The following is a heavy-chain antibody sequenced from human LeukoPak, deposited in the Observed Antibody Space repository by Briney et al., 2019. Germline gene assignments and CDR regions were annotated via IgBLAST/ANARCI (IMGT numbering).Heavy chain of an antibody. D-gene: IGHD3-10*01. J-gene: IGHJ6*04. CDR2: IIPIFGTA. CDR3: ARVGSLRGSDYYYGMDV. V-gene: IGHV1-69*13. Sequence: GASVKVSCKASGGIFSSYAISWVRQAPGQGLEWMGGIIPIFGTANYAQKFQGRVTITADESTSTAYMELSSLRSEDTAVYYCARVGSLRGSDYYYGMDVWGKGTTVTVSS. CDR1: GGIFSSYA.